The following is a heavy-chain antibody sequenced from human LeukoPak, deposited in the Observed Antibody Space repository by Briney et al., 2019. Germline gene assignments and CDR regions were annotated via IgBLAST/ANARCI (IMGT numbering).Heavy chain of an antibody. Sequence: GGSLRLSCAASGFTFSSYSMNWVRQAPGKRLEWLSYISGGSGSIIHADSVRGRFTISRDDAMNSLYLQMNSLRAEDTAVYYCARDCRPYCASSPYYHMDVWGQGTTVTVSS. CDR1: GFTFSSYS. CDR2: ISGGSGSI. V-gene: IGHV3-48*01. D-gene: IGHD2-21*02. J-gene: IGHJ6*02. CDR3: ARDCRPYCASSPYYHMDV.